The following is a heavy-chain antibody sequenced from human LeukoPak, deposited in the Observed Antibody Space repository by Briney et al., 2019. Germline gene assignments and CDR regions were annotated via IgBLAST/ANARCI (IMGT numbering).Heavy chain of an antibody. Sequence: ASVKVSCKASGGTFSSYTISWLRQAPGQGLEWMGRIIPILGIANYAQKFQGRVTITADKSTSTAYMELSSLRSEDTAVYYCARDARVSSTSRGHWFDPWGQGTLVTVSS. CDR2: IIPILGIA. CDR1: GGTFSSYT. D-gene: IGHD2-2*01. V-gene: IGHV1-69*04. J-gene: IGHJ5*02. CDR3: ARDARVSSTSRGHWFDP.